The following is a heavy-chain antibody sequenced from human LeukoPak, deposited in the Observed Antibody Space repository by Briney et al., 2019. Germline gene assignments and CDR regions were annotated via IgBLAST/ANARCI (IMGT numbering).Heavy chain of an antibody. D-gene: IGHD3-3*01. CDR1: GGTFSNYA. J-gene: IGHJ4*02. CDR2: IIPIFDTP. Sequence: ASVKVSCKASGGTFSNYAISWVRQAPGQGLEWMGGIIPIFDTPNFAQKFQGRVTITADKSTSTAYMELSRLRSDDTAVYYCARGYDFWSGYPYFDYWGQGTLVTVSS. V-gene: IGHV1-69*06. CDR3: ARGYDFWSGYPYFDY.